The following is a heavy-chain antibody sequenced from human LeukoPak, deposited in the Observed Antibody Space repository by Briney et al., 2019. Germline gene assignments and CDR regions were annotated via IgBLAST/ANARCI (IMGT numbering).Heavy chain of an antibody. D-gene: IGHD6-13*01. CDR2: IKEDGSEK. Sequence: GSLRLSCAASGFALSNFWMTWVRQAPGKGLQWVASIKEDGSEKHYVDSVRGRFAISRGNAKNSLYLQMNSLRVEDTAAYYCARDRGLAAAGTVGWFDPWGQGTLVTVSS. J-gene: IGHJ5*02. CDR3: ARDRGLAAAGTVGWFDP. CDR1: GFALSNFW. V-gene: IGHV3-7*01.